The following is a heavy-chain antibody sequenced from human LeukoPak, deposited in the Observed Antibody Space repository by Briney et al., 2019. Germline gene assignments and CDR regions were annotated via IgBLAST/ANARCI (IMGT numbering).Heavy chain of an antibody. CDR2: INHSGST. V-gene: IGHV4-34*01. D-gene: IGHD3-10*01. Sequence: SETLSLTCAVYGGSFSVYYWSWIRQPPGKGLEWIWEINHSGSTNYNPSLKSRVTISVDTSKNQFSLKLSSVTAADTAVYYCARGAMVRGVIITSDYWGQGTLVTVSS. CDR1: GGSFSVYY. CDR3: ARGAMVRGVIITSDY. J-gene: IGHJ4*02.